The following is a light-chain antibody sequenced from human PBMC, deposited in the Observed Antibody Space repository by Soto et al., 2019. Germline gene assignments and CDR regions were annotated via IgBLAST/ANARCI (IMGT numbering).Light chain of an antibody. CDR1: QSVSSN. CDR2: GAS. J-gene: IGKJ4*01. CDR3: QQYNNWPLT. Sequence: EIVMTQSPATLSVSPGERATLSCRASQSVSSNLAWYEQKPGQAPRLIIYGASTRATDIPARFSGSGSGTEFTLTISSLQSEDFAVYYCQQYNNWPLTFGGGTQVEMK. V-gene: IGKV3-15*01.